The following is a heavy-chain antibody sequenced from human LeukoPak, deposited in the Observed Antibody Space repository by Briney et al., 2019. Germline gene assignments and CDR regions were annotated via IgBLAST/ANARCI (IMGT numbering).Heavy chain of an antibody. J-gene: IGHJ4*02. V-gene: IGHV3-33*01. Sequence: SGGSLRLSCAASGFIFSDYGMHWVRQAPGKGLEWVALIWYDGTKKYYTDSVKGRFTISRDNSKNTLYPQMNSLRAEDTAVYYCARKSGSYPDYWGQGTLVTVSS. CDR3: ARKSGSYPDY. CDR2: IWYDGTKK. CDR1: GFIFSDYG. D-gene: IGHD1-26*01.